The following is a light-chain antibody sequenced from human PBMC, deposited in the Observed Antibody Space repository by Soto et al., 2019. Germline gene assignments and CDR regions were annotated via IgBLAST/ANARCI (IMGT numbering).Light chain of an antibody. CDR3: QQYGSSPQT. J-gene: IGKJ1*01. Sequence: EIVLTQSPGTLSLSPGERATLSCRASQSVRSSYLAWYQQKPSQSPRLPVYGASSRASGIPDRFSGSGSGTDFTLTITRLEPEDFAVYYCQQYGSSPQTFGQGTKVDI. CDR1: QSVRSSY. CDR2: GAS. V-gene: IGKV3-20*01.